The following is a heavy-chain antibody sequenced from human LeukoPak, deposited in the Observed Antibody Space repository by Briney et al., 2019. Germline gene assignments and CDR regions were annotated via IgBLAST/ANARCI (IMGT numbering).Heavy chain of an antibody. CDR2: IYYSGST. J-gene: IGHJ4*02. CDR1: GGSISSSSYY. Sequence: SETLSLTCTVSGGSISSSSYYWGWIRQPPGKGLEWIGSIYYSGSTYYNPSLKSRVTISVDTSKNQFSLKLSSVTAADTAVYYCARQTRQTNRFDYWGQGTLVTVSS. CDR3: ARQTRQTNRFDY. V-gene: IGHV4-39*01.